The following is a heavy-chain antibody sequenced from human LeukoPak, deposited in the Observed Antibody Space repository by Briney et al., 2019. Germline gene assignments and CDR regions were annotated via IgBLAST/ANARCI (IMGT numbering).Heavy chain of an antibody. D-gene: IGHD3-22*01. V-gene: IGHV3-9*01. CDR1: GFTFDDYA. J-gene: IGHJ1*01. Sequence: GGSLRLSCAASGFTFDDYAMHWVRQAPGKGLEWVSGISWNSGSIGYADSVKGRFTISRDNAKNSLFLQMNSLRAEDTALYYCAKDAYYDSSGYFQHWGQGTLVTVSS. CDR2: ISWNSGSI. CDR3: AKDAYYDSSGYFQH.